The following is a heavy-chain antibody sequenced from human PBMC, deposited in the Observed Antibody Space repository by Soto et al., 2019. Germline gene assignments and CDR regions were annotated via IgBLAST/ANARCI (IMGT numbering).Heavy chain of an antibody. CDR2: IVPIYGTR. Sequence: SVKVSCKASGGTFSRYAFSWVRQAPGQGLEWMGGIVPIYGTRGFAQKFQGRLTITADEPTRTAYMELSSLRSEDTAVYYCARDLDYYGSGSHYYYGMGVWGQETTVTVSS. V-gene: IGHV1-69*13. CDR1: GGTFSRYA. J-gene: IGHJ6*02. CDR3: ARDLDYYGSGSHYYYGMGV. D-gene: IGHD3-10*01.